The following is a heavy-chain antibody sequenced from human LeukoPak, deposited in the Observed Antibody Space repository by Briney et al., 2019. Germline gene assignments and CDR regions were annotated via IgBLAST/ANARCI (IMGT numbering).Heavy chain of an antibody. V-gene: IGHV3-13*01. J-gene: IGHJ2*01. CDR3: ARVQGLDFRWYFDL. CDR2: IGTAGDT. CDR1: GFTFSSYD. Sequence: PGGSLRLSCAASGFTFSSYDMHWVRQATGKGLEWVSAIGTAGDTYYPGSVKGRFTFSRENAKNSLYLQMNSLRAGDTAVYYCARVQGLDFRWYFDLWGRGTLVTVSS.